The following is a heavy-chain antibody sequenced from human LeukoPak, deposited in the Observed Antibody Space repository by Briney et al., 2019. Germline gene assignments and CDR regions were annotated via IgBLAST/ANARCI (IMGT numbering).Heavy chain of an antibody. Sequence: GGSLRLSCAASGFTFSSYAMGWVRQAPGKGLEWVSAITASGGNTYYADSVKGRFTISRGNSKNTLYLQVNSLRAEDTAVYYCAKGNGYSYGRYYFDYWGQGTLVTVSS. CDR2: ITASGGNT. CDR1: GFTFSSYA. D-gene: IGHD5-18*01. CDR3: AKGNGYSYGRYYFDY. J-gene: IGHJ4*02. V-gene: IGHV3-23*01.